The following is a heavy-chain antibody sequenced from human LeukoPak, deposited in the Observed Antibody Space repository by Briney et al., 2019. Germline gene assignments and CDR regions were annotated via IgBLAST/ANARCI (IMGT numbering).Heavy chain of an antibody. CDR3: SKGGHFDY. CDR1: GFPFGDYT. D-gene: IGHD2-15*01. CDR2: IRSKVSGGTT. V-gene: IGHV3-49*04. Sequence: PGGSLRLSCTASGFPFGDYTMSWGRQAPGKGLEWVGFIRSKVSGGTTEYAASVKGRFTISRDDYKNIAYLQMNSLETDDTAVYYCSKGGHFDYWGQGTLVTVSS. J-gene: IGHJ4*02.